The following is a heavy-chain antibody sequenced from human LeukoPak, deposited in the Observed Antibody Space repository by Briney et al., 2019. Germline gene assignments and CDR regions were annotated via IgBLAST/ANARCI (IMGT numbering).Heavy chain of an antibody. Sequence: SETLSLTCTVSGGSISSSSYYWGWIRQPPGKGLGWIGSFYYSGSTYYNPPLKSRVTISVDTSKNQFSLKLGSVTAADTAVYYCARHFDFWSGYFFDYWGQGTLVTVSS. CDR3: ARHFDFWSGYFFDY. J-gene: IGHJ4*02. D-gene: IGHD3-3*01. CDR2: FYYSGST. V-gene: IGHV4-39*01. CDR1: GGSISSSSYY.